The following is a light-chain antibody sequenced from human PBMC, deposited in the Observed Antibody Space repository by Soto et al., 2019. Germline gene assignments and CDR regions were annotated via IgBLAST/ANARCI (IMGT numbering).Light chain of an antibody. CDR3: CSSAPESTYV. CDR1: SRDVGAYNS. CDR2: KGT. Sequence: QSVLAPPASVSGSPVQSITISCTGTSRDVGAYNSVSWYQQHPHKAPQVIIYKGTQRPSGVSNRFSGSTSGNAASLTISGLKADDEAAYFCCSSAPESTYVFGSGTKVTLL. J-gene: IGLJ1*01. V-gene: IGLV2-23*01.